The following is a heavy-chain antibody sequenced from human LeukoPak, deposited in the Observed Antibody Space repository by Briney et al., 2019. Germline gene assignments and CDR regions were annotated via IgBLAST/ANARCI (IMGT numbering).Heavy chain of an antibody. D-gene: IGHD2-2*01. V-gene: IGHV1-69*06. CDR3: ARLRYCSSTSCYAGMRGYFDY. Sequence: SVKVSGKASGGTFSSYAISWVRQAPGQGLEWMGGIIPIFGTANYAQKFQGRVTITADKSTSTAYMELSSLRSEDTAVYYCARLRYCSSTSCYAGMRGYFDYWGQGTLVTVSS. CDR1: GGTFSSYA. CDR2: IIPIFGTA. J-gene: IGHJ4*02.